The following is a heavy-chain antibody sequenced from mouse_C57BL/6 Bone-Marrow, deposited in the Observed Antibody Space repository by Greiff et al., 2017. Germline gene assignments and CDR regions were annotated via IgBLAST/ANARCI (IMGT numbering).Heavy chain of an antibody. CDR3: ARFGDFDY. Sequence: QVQLQQPGAELVMPGASVKLSCKASGYTFTSYWMHWVKQRPGQGLEWIGEIDPSDSYTNYNQKFKDKSTLTVDKSSSTAYMQLSSLTSEDSAVYYCARFGDFDYWGQGTTLTVSS. CDR1: GYTFTSYW. V-gene: IGHV1-69*01. CDR2: IDPSDSYT. J-gene: IGHJ2*01. D-gene: IGHD3-1*01.